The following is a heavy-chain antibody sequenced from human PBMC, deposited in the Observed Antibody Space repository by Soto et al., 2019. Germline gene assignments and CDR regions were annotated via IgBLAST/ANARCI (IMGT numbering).Heavy chain of an antibody. Sequence: GGSLRLSCAASGFTFSDHYMDWVRQAPGEGLEWVGRTRNRAKGYTTEYAGSGKGRFTISRDDSKNSLYLQMNSLKTEDTAVYYCARAVVAANHWYFDSWGQGTLVTVSS. V-gene: IGHV3-72*01. J-gene: IGHJ4*02. CDR3: ARAVVAANHWYFDS. CDR1: GFTFSDHY. CDR2: TRNRAKGYTT. D-gene: IGHD2-15*01.